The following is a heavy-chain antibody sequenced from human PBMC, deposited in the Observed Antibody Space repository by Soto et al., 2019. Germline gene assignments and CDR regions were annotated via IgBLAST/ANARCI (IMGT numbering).Heavy chain of an antibody. CDR2: ISWNSGSI. J-gene: IGHJ6*02. Sequence: GGSLRLSCAASGFTFDDYAMHWVRQAPGKGLEWVSGISWNSGSIGYADSVKGRFTISRDNAKNSLYLQMNSLRAEDTALYYCAKDMSPYSGSYSALDYYYYYGMDVWGQGTTVTSP. V-gene: IGHV3-9*01. CDR1: GFTFDDYA. D-gene: IGHD1-26*01. CDR3: AKDMSPYSGSYSALDYYYYYGMDV.